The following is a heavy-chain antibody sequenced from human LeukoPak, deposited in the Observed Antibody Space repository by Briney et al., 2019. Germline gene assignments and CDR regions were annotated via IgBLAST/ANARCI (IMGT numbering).Heavy chain of an antibody. V-gene: IGHV3-23*01. CDR3: ANYDRSGYYYANFDS. Sequence: GGSLRLSCAASGFTFSSYAMSWVRQAPGKGPEWVSAISGGGGTTYYADSVKGRFTISRDNSKNTLYLQMNSLRAEDTAVYYCANYDRSGYYYANFDSWGQGPLVTVSS. CDR1: GFTFSSYA. J-gene: IGHJ4*02. CDR2: ISGGGGTT. D-gene: IGHD3-22*01.